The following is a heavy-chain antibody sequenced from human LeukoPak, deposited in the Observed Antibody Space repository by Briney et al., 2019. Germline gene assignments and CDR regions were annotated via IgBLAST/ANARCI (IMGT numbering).Heavy chain of an antibody. Sequence: SVKVSCKASGYTFTGYYMHWVRQAPGQGLEWMGGIIPIFGTANYAQKFQGRVTITADESTSTAYMELSSLRSEDTAVYYCAIGTYYYDSSGYDYFDYWGQGTLVTVSS. D-gene: IGHD3-22*01. J-gene: IGHJ4*02. V-gene: IGHV1-69*13. CDR3: AIGTYYYDSSGYDYFDY. CDR1: GYTFTGYY. CDR2: IIPIFGTA.